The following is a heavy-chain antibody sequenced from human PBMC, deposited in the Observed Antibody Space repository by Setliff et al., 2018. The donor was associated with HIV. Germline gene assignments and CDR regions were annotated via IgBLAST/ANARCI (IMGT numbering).Heavy chain of an antibody. J-gene: IGHJ4*02. CDR1: GYSISSDYC. CDR2: MCHGGNNN. Sequence: PSETLSLTCGVSGYSISSDYCWGWIRQPPGKGLEWIGNMCHGGNNNYYNPSLKSRVTISVDTSKNQFFLKVTSVTAADTAVYYCASLNYYDSSGYYPHWGQGTMVTVSS. V-gene: IGHV4-38-2*01. CDR3: ASLNYYDSSGYYPH. D-gene: IGHD3-22*01.